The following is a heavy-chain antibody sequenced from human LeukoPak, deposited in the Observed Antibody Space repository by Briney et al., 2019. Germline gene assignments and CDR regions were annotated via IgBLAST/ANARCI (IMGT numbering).Heavy chain of an antibody. CDR1: GGSISSYY. Sequence: SETLSLTCTVSGGSISSYYWSWIRQPPGKGLEWIGYIYYSGSTNYNPSLKSRVTISVDTSKNQFSLKLSSVTAADTAVYYCARSYYQYYFDYWGQGTLVTVSS. CDR2: IYYSGST. D-gene: IGHD1-26*01. CDR3: ARSYYQYYFDY. V-gene: IGHV4-59*01. J-gene: IGHJ4*02.